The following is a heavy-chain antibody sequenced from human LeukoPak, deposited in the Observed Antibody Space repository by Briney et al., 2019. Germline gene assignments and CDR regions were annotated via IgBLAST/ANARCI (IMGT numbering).Heavy chain of an antibody. CDR3: ARGDSSSWYPVGYYYYYMDV. J-gene: IGHJ6*03. Sequence: GGSLRLSCAASGFTFSSYGMHWVRQAPGKGLEWVAVIWYDGSNKYYADSVKGRFTISRDNSKNTLYLQMNSPRAEDTAVYYCARGDSSSWYPVGYYYYYMDVWGKGTTVTVSS. D-gene: IGHD6-13*01. CDR1: GFTFSSYG. CDR2: IWYDGSNK. V-gene: IGHV3-33*01.